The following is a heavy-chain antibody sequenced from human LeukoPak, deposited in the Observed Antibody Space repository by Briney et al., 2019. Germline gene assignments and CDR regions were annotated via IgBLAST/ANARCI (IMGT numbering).Heavy chain of an antibody. D-gene: IGHD3-22*01. CDR1: GFTFSAFS. CDR2: ISSNGGST. CDR3: TRDQYYFDSSGLPDY. Sequence: GGSLRLSCAASGFTFSAFSMHWLRQAPGKGLEYVSGISSNGGSTSYADSVKVRFTISRDNGKNTLYLQMNSLRAEDTAVYYCTRDQYYFDSSGLPDYWGQGTLVTVSS. V-gene: IGHV3-64*04. J-gene: IGHJ4*02.